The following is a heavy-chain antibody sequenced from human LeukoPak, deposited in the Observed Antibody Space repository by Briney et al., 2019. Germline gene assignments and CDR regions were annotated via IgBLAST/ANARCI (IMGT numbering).Heavy chain of an antibody. J-gene: IGHJ4*02. Sequence: PSETLSLTCTVSGGSISSYYWSWIRQPPVKGLEWIGYIYYSGSTNYNPSLKSRVTISVDTSKNQFSLKLSSVTAADTAVYYCARHGSSGWLYYFDYWGQETLVTVSS. CDR2: IYYSGST. CDR1: GGSISSYY. V-gene: IGHV4-59*08. D-gene: IGHD6-19*01. CDR3: ARHGSSGWLYYFDY.